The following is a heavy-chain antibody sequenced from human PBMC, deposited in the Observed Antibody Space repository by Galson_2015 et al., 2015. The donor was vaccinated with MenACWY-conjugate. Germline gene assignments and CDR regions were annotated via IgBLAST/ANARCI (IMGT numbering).Heavy chain of an antibody. CDR2: ISAYNGNT. J-gene: IGHJ4*02. CDR3: ARETSVEQQLTDFDY. Sequence: SVKVSCKASGYTFTSYGISWVRQAPGQGLEWMGWISAYNGNTNYAQKLQGRVTMSTDTSTSTAYMELRSLRSDDTAVYYCARETSVEQQLTDFDYWGQGTLVTVSS. CDR1: GYTFTSYG. V-gene: IGHV1-18*01. D-gene: IGHD6-13*01.